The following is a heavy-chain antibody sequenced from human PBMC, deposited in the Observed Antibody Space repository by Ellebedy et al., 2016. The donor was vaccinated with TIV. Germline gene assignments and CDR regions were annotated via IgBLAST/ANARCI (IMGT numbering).Heavy chain of an antibody. CDR3: ARVGITMIVVVN. CDR1: GFTFSSYG. Sequence: GESLKISXAASGFTFSSYGMHWVRQAPGKGLEWVAVIWYDGSNKYYADSVKGRFTISRDNSKNTLYLQMNSLRAEDTAVYYCARVGITMIVVVNWGQGTLVTVSS. V-gene: IGHV3-33*01. D-gene: IGHD3-22*01. J-gene: IGHJ4*02. CDR2: IWYDGSNK.